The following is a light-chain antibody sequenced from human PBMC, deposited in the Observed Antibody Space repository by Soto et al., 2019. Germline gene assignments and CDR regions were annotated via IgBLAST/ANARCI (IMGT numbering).Light chain of an antibody. CDR1: SSNIGAGYD. CDR2: GNS. CDR3: QSYCSSLSGVV. Sequence: QSVLTQPPSVSGAPGQRGTISCTGSSSNIGAGYDVHWYQQLPGTAPKLLFYGNSNRRSGVPDRFSGSKSGTSASLAITGLQAEDEADYYCQSYCSSLSGVVFGGGTQLTVL. V-gene: IGLV1-40*01. J-gene: IGLJ2*01.